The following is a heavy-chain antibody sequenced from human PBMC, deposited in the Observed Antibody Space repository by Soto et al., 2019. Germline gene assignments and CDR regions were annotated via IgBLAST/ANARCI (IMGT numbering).Heavy chain of an antibody. CDR2: IFYSGST. CDR1: VGSISSGGYC. V-gene: IGHV4-61*08. CDR3: ARESGSYRRSLSHFDY. J-gene: IGHJ4*02. D-gene: IGHD1-26*01. Sequence: PSETLSLTCTVSVGSISSGGYCWGWIRQQPGKGLEWIGYIFYSGSTTYNPSLKSRVTISVDTSKNQFSLKLSSVTAADTAVYYCARESGSYRRSLSHFDYWGQGTLVTVSS.